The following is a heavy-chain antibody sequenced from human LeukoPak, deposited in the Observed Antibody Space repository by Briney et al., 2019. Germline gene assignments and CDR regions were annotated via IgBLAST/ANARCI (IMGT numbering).Heavy chain of an antibody. Sequence: PGGSLRLSCAASGFIFSKYWMLWVRQAPGKGLESVSRINTDGTVTTYADSVKGRFTVSRDNADNTMFLQTNSVRDEDTAVYYCATEQWLAPPPDSWGQGTPVTVSS. CDR3: ATEQWLAPPPDS. D-gene: IGHD6-19*01. V-gene: IGHV3-74*01. CDR1: GFIFSKYW. J-gene: IGHJ4*02. CDR2: INTDGTVT.